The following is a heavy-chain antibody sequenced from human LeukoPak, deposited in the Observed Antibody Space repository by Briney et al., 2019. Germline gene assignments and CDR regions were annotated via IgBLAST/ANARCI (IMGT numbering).Heavy chain of an antibody. D-gene: IGHD3-10*01. CDR2: ISSSSSYI. J-gene: IGHJ6*02. CDR1: GFTFSSYS. V-gene: IGHV3-21*01. CDR3: ARVYYYGSGSYHNYYYYGMDV. Sequence: GGSLRLSCAASGFTFSSYSMNWVRQAPGKGLEWVSSISSSSSYIYYADSVKGRFTIPRDNAKNSLYLQMNSLRAEDTAVYYCARVYYYGSGSYHNYYYYGMDVWGQGTTVTVSS.